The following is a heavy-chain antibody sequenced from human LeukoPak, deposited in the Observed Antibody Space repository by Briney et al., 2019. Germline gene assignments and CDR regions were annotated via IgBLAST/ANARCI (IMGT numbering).Heavy chain of an antibody. CDR3: ARVPIHRAFDP. Sequence: GGSLRLSCAASGFTFSGYWMHWIRQAPGKGLEWVSYISSSSSYTNYADSVKGRFTTSRDNAKNSLYLQMNSLRAEDTAVYYCARVPIHRAFDPWGQGTLVTVSS. J-gene: IGHJ5*02. CDR1: GFTFSGYW. CDR2: ISSSSSYT. D-gene: IGHD1-14*01. V-gene: IGHV3-11*06.